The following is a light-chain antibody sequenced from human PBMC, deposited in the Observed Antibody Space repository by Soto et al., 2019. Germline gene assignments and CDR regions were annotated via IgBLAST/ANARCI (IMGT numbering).Light chain of an antibody. CDR2: AET. CDR3: QQSYSTPRT. CDR1: QSITTY. V-gene: IGKV1-39*01. J-gene: IGKJ2*01. Sequence: DIQMTQSPSSLAASVGDRVTITCRASQSITTYLNWYQQKPGKAPKLLIYAETSLQSGVPSRFSGSGSGTDFTLTITSLLPEDFATYYCQQSYSTPRTFGQGTKLEIK.